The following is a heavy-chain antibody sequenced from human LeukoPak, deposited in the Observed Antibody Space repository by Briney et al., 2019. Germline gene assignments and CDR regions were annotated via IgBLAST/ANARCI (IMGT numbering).Heavy chain of an antibody. CDR2: INHNGNVN. D-gene: IGHD3-16*01. J-gene: IGHJ6*02. Sequence: GRSLRLSCVASGFTFREYGFHWVRQAPGKGLEWVASINHNGNVNYYVDSVKGRFTISRDNAKNSLYLQMSDLRAEDTAVYFCARGGGLDVWGQGATVTVSS. V-gene: IGHV3-7*03. CDR3: ARGGGLDV. CDR1: GFTFREYG.